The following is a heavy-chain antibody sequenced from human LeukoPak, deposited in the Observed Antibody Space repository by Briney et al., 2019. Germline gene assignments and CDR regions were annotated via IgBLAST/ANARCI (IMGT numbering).Heavy chain of an antibody. J-gene: IGHJ3*02. CDR2: IIPIFGTA. V-gene: IGHV1-69*01. CDR3: ARAHYYDSKALYDAFDI. CDR1: GGTFSSYA. Sequence: ASVKVSCKASGGTFSSYAISWVRQAPGQGLEWMGGIIPIFGTANYAQKFQGRVTITADESTSTAYMELSSLRSEDTAVYYCARAHYYDSKALYDAFDIWGQGTMVTVPS. D-gene: IGHD3-22*01.